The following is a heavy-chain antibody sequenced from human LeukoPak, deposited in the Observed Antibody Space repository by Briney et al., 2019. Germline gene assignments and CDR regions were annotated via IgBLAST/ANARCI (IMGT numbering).Heavy chain of an antibody. CDR3: AREEVIAAAGPTLDY. J-gene: IGHJ4*02. CDR1: GYRFTSYG. CDR2: INPNSGGT. V-gene: IGHV1-2*02. Sequence: ASVKVSCKASGYRFTSYGISWVRQAPGQGLEWMGWINPNSGGTNYAQKFQGRVTMTRDTSISTAYMELSRLRSDDTAVFYCAREEVIAAAGPTLDYWGQGALVTVSS. D-gene: IGHD6-13*01.